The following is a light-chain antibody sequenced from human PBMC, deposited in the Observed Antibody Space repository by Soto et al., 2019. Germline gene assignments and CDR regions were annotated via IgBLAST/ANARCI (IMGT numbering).Light chain of an antibody. CDR3: QQYNNWPPWT. CDR2: DAS. V-gene: IGKV3-15*01. J-gene: IGKJ1*01. Sequence: EIVMTQSPATLSVSPGERATLSCRASQSVSGNLAWYQQKPGQAPRLLIYDASTRATGVPARFSGSGSGTYFTLTINSLPSEDFAVYFCQQYNNWPPWTFGQGTKVEVK. CDR1: QSVSGN.